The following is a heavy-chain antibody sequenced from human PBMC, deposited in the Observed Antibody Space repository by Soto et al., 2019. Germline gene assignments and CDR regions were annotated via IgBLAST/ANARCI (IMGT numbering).Heavy chain of an antibody. CDR1: GFTFSSYA. D-gene: IGHD3-9*01. J-gene: IGHJ4*02. Sequence: PGGSLRLSCAASGFTFSSYAMSWVRQAPGKGLEWVSAISGSGGSTYYADSVKGRLTISRDNSKNTLYLQMNSLRAEDTAVYYCAKDILFYDILTGQVFDYWGQGTLVTVSS. CDR2: ISGSGGST. V-gene: IGHV3-23*01. CDR3: AKDILFYDILTGQVFDY.